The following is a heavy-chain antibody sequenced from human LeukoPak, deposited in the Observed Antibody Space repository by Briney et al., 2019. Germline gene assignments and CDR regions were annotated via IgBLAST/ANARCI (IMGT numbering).Heavy chain of an antibody. J-gene: IGHJ6*02. Sequence: ASVKVSCKASGYTFTSYGISWVRQAPGQGLEWMGWISAYNGNTNYAQKLQGRVTMTTDTSTSTAYMELRSLRSDDTAVYYCARESYFYYYGMDVWGQGTTVTVSS. CDR1: GYTFTSYG. CDR3: ARESYFYYYGMDV. V-gene: IGHV1-18*01. CDR2: ISAYNGNT.